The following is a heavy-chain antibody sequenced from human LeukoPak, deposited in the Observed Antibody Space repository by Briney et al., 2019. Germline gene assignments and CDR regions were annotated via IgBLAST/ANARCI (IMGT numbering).Heavy chain of an antibody. Sequence: GGSLRLSCAASGFTFSSYGMHWVRQAPGKGLEWVAVILYDGSNKYYADSVKGRFTISRDNSKNTLYLQMNSLRAEDTAVYYCAKDRSKALYYYGMDVWGQGTTVTVSS. V-gene: IGHV3-30*18. CDR1: GFTFSSYG. CDR3: AKDRSKALYYYGMDV. J-gene: IGHJ6*02. CDR2: ILYDGSNK.